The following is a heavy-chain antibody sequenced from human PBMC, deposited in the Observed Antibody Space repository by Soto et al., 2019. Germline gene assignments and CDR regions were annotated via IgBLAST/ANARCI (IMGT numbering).Heavy chain of an antibody. CDR2: IIPIFGTA. CDR1: GGTFSSYA. Sequence: ASVKVSCKASGGTFSSYAISWVRQAPGQGLEWMGGIIPIFGTANYAQKFQGRSTITADESTSTAYMELSGLRSEDTAVYYCARPRLGYCSGGSCYTGGFQHWGQGTLVTVSS. CDR3: ARPRLGYCSGGSCYTGGFQH. D-gene: IGHD2-15*01. J-gene: IGHJ1*01. V-gene: IGHV1-69*13.